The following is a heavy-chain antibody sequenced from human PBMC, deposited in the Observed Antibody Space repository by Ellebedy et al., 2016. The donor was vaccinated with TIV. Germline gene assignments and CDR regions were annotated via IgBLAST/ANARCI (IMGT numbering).Heavy chain of an antibody. CDR1: GYTFIGYY. J-gene: IGHJ4*02. V-gene: IGHV1-18*04. CDR2: ISTENRNT. D-gene: IGHD1-1*01. CDR3: ARDQSTAVFDH. Sequence: AASVKVSCKASGYTFIGYYMHWVRQAPGPGLEWMGWISTENRNTNYAQKFQGRVTLTTETSTNTAYMELTNLRSDDTAVYYCARDQSTAVFDHWGQGTLITVSS.